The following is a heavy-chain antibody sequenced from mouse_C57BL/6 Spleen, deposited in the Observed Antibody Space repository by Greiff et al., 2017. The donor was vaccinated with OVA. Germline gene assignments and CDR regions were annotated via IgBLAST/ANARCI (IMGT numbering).Heavy chain of an antibody. CDR1: GYTFTSYW. V-gene: IGHV1-55*01. CDR3: AREDYFDAMDY. D-gene: IGHD2-13*01. J-gene: IGHJ4*01. Sequence: QVQLQQPGAELVKPGASVKMSCKASGYTFTSYWITWVKQRPGQGLEWIGDIYPGSGSTNYNEKFKSKATLTVDTSSSAAYMQLSSLTSEDSAVYYCAREDYFDAMDYWGQGTSVTVSS. CDR2: IYPGSGST.